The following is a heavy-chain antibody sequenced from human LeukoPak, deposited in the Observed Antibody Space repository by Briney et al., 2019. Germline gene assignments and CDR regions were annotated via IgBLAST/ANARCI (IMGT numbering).Heavy chain of an antibody. J-gene: IGHJ4*02. D-gene: IGHD6-19*01. CDR1: GFTFSSYA. V-gene: IGHV3-30-3*01. CDR2: ISNDGSNK. CDR3: ARDSYSSGWDYFDY. Sequence: PGGSLRLSCAASGFTFSSYAMHWVRQAPGKGLEWVAVISNDGSNKFYADSVKGRFTISRDNSKSTLYLQMNSLRVEDTAVYYCARDSYSSGWDYFDYWGQGTLVTVSS.